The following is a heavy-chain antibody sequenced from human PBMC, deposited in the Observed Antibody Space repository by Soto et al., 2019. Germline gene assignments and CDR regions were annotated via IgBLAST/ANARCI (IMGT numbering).Heavy chain of an antibody. CDR3: ARGVVVESYYYYYYMDV. CDR1: GYTFTSYD. CDR2: MNPNSGNT. Sequence: ASVKVSCKASGYTFTSYDINWVRQATGQGLEWMGWMNPNSGNTGYAQKFQGRVTMTRNTSISTAYMELSSLRSEDTAVYYCARGVVVESYYYYYYMDVWGKGTTVTVSS. V-gene: IGHV1-8*01. J-gene: IGHJ6*03. D-gene: IGHD2-15*01.